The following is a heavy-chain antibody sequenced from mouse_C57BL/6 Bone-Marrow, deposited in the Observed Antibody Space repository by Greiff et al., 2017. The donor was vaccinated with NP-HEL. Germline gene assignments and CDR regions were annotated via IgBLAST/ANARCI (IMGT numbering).Heavy chain of an antibody. V-gene: IGHV14-4*01. CDR2: IDPENGDT. CDR1: GFNIKDDY. D-gene: IGHD2-4*01. Sequence: VHVKQSGAELVRPGASVKLSCTASGFNIKDDYMHWVKQRPEQGLEWIGWIDPENGDTEYASKFQGKATITADTSSNTAYLQLSSLTSEDTAVYYCTTDDYGWYFDVWGTGTTVTVSS. J-gene: IGHJ1*03. CDR3: TTDDYGWYFDV.